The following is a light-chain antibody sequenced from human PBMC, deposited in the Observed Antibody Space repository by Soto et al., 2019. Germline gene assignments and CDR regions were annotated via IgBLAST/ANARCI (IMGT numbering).Light chain of an antibody. Sequence: DIQMTQSPSTLSASVGDRVTITCRASQTISSWLAWYQQKPGKAPKLLIYKASNLESGVPSRFSGSGSRTEFTLTISSLQPDDFATYYCQQYNSYSRTFGQGTKVEIK. CDR2: KAS. J-gene: IGKJ1*01. CDR1: QTISSW. V-gene: IGKV1-5*03. CDR3: QQYNSYSRT.